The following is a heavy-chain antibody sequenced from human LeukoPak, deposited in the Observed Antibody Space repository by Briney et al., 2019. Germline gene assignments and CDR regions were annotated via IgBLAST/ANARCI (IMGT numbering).Heavy chain of an antibody. J-gene: IGHJ4*02. D-gene: IGHD3-22*01. Sequence: TSGSTXYNPSLKSRVTXSVDTSKNQFSLKLSSVTAADTAVYYCARDASXYYDGXXXYLGYWGQ. CDR3: ARDASXYYDGXXXYLGY. V-gene: IGHV4-4*07. CDR2: TSGST.